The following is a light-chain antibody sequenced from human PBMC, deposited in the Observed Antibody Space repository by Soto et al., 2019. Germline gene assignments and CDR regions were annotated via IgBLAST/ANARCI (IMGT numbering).Light chain of an antibody. Sequence: QTVVTQEASLSVSPGGTVTLTCGLNSGSVSTSHYPSRYQQTPGQPPRTLILNIESRPSGVPERFSGTIIGRRAALTITGAQSEDESDYYCMLCVATGVWVFGGGTKVTVL. CDR2: NIE. J-gene: IGLJ3*02. CDR3: MLCVATGVWV. V-gene: IGLV8-61*01. CDR1: SGSVSTSHY.